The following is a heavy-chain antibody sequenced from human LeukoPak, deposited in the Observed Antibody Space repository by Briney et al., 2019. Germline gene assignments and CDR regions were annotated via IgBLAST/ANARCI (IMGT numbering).Heavy chain of an antibody. V-gene: IGHV3-23*01. J-gene: IGHJ2*01. Sequence: PGGSLRLSCITSGFTFSAYAMTWVRQAPGQGLEWISSIDGSGDKTYYGDSVKGRFTISRDSSKNTLFLHMNTLRAEDTAIYYCAKDRTVGASYWYFDLWGRGTLVTVSS. CDR3: AKDRTVGASYWYFDL. CDR2: IDGSGDKT. D-gene: IGHD1-26*01. CDR1: GFTFSAYA.